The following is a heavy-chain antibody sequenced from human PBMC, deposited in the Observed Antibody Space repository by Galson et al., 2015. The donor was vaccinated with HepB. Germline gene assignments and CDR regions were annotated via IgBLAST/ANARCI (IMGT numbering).Heavy chain of an antibody. CDR1: GFTFNTYS. J-gene: IGHJ6*02. V-gene: IGHV3-21*01. Sequence: SLRLSCAASGFTFNTYSMNWIRLVPGKGLEWVSSISKTSTYIYYRESVQGRFTISRDNAKNSVYLRMNSLRAEDTAVYYCARMEPSGGYSYGMDVWGQGTTVTVSS. D-gene: IGHD2-15*01. CDR2: ISKTSTYI. CDR3: ARMEPSGGYSYGMDV.